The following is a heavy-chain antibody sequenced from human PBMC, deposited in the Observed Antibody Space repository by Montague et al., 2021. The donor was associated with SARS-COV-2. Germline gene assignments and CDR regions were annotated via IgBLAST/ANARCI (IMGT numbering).Heavy chain of an antibody. V-gene: IGHV3-33*08. CDR3: ARDRADRSGWQNTFDN. CDR2: IWYDGSNK. J-gene: IGHJ4*02. D-gene: IGHD6-25*01. CDR1: GFTFSNYG. Sequence: SLRLSCAVSGFTFSNYGMHWVRQAPGKGLEWVAVIWYDGSNKWYAESVKGRFTIARDNSKNTVNLQMNRLRAEDTALYYCARDRADRSGWQNTFDNWGQGTLVTVSS.